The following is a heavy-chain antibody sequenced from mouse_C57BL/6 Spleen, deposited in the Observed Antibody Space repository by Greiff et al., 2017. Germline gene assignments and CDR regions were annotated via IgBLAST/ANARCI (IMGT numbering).Heavy chain of an antibody. CDR1: GYTFTSYW. CDR3: ARSGYGQREDY. V-gene: IGHV1-55*01. CDR2: IYPGSGST. Sequence: QVQLQQSGAELVKPGASVKMSCKASGYTFTSYWITWVKQRPGQGLEWIGDIYPGSGSTNYNEKFKSKATLTVDTSSSTAYMQLSSLTSEDSAVYYCARSGYGQREDYWGQGTSVTVSS. D-gene: IGHD1-1*01. J-gene: IGHJ4*01.